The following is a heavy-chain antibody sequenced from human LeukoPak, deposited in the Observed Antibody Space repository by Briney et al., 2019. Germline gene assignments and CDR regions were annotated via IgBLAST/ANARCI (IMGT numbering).Heavy chain of an antibody. Sequence: GGSLRLSCAASGFTFSSYEMNWVRQAPGKGLEWVSYISSSGSTIYYADSVKGRFTISRDNAKNSLYLQVNSLRAEDTAVYYCARGLYYYDSDYYYYGMDVWGQGTTVTVSS. V-gene: IGHV3-48*03. D-gene: IGHD3-22*01. J-gene: IGHJ6*02. CDR3: ARGLYYYDSDYYYYGMDV. CDR1: GFTFSSYE. CDR2: ISSSGSTI.